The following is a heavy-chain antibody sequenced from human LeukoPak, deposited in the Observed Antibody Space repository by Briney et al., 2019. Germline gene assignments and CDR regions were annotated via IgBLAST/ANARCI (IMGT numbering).Heavy chain of an antibody. CDR1: GYTLTELS. CDR3: ATVPDWGYDYPPNFYFDY. CDR2: FDPEDGET. J-gene: IGHJ4*02. Sequence: ASVKVSCKVSGYTLTELSMHWVRQAPGKGLEWMGGFDPEDGETIYAQKFQGRVTMTEDTSTDTAYMELSSLRSEDTAVYFCATVPDWGYDYPPNFYFDYWGQGTLVTVSS. V-gene: IGHV1-24*01. D-gene: IGHD5-12*01.